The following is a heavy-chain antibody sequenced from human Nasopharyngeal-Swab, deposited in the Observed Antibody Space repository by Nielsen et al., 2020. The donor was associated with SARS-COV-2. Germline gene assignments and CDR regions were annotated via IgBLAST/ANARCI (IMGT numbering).Heavy chain of an antibody. CDR3: ARYSGSYYRGYMDV. V-gene: IGHV4-61*01. Sequence: SETLSLTCTVSGGSVSSGSYYWIWIRQPPGKGLEWIGYIYYSGSTNYNPSLKSRVTISVDTSKNQFSLKLSSVTAADTAVYYCARYSGSYYRGYMDVWGKGTTVTVSS. CDR2: IYYSGST. J-gene: IGHJ6*03. D-gene: IGHD1-26*01. CDR1: GGSVSSGSYY.